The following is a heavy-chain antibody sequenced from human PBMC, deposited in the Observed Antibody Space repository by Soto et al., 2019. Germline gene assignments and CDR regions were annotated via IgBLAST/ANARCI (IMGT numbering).Heavy chain of an antibody. CDR3: ARGELLWFGELLR. D-gene: IGHD3-10*01. Sequence: QVQLVQSGAEVKKPEASVKVSCKASGYTFTSYEINWVRQATGQGLEWMGWMNPNSGDTGYGQKFQGRVTMTRNTSISTAYMELSSLRSEDTAVYYCARGELLWFGELLRWGQGTLVTVSS. CDR2: MNPNSGDT. V-gene: IGHV1-8*01. CDR1: GYTFTSYE. J-gene: IGHJ4*02.